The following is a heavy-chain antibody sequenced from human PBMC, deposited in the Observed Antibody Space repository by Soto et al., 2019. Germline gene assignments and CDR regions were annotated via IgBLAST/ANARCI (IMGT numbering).Heavy chain of an antibody. CDR2: IHHSGIS. CDR3: ARACLNGICYTQGLDL. D-gene: IGHD2-8*01. J-gene: IGHJ4*02. Sequence: QVQLQESGPGLVKPSGTLSLTCGVSGGSISCSNWWSWVRQPPGKGLEWIGEIHHSGISKYNPSLQSRLTISLDKSKNHFSLQLTSVTAADTAVYYCARACLNGICYTQGLDLWGQGTLVLVSS. V-gene: IGHV4-4*02. CDR1: GGSISCSNW.